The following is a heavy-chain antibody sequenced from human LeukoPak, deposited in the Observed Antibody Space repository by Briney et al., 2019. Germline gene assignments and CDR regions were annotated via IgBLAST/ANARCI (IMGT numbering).Heavy chain of an antibody. CDR1: GYTFTSYG. J-gene: IGHJ3*02. CDR2: ISAYNGNT. V-gene: IGHV1-18*01. D-gene: IGHD2-21*01. CDR3: ARGAYCGGDCSSSDAFDI. Sequence: ASMKVSCKASGYTFTSYGVSWVRPAPGQGLEWMGWISAYNGNTNYAQNLQGRVTMTTDTSTTTAYMELRSLRSDDTAVYYCARGAYCGGDCSSSDAFDIWGQGTMVTVSS.